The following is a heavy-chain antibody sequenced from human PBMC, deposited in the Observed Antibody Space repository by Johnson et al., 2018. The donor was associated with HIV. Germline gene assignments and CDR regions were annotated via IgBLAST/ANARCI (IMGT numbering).Heavy chain of an antibody. Sequence: QVQLVESGGGVVQPGGSLRLSCAASGFTFSSYGLHWVRQAPGKGLQWVAFIRNDGSNEYYADSVKGRFTISRDNSKNTLYLQMNSLRAEDTAVYYCATGVVVTAMNDAFDIWGQGTMVTVSS. CDR1: GFTFSSYG. CDR3: ATGVVVTAMNDAFDI. D-gene: IGHD2-21*02. CDR2: IRNDGSNE. J-gene: IGHJ3*02. V-gene: IGHV3-30*02.